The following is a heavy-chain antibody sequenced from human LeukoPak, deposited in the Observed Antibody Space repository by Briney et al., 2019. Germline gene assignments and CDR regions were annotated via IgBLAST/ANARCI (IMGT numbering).Heavy chain of an antibody. CDR2: ISSGSGYI. CDR1: GFTFSTYP. V-gene: IGHV3-21*01. CDR3: ARGYGDYGKYYFDS. J-gene: IGHJ4*02. Sequence: PGGSLRLSCAASGFTFSTYPMNWVRQAPGKGLEWVSSISSGSGYIYYADSVKGRFIISRDNAKNSLYLQMNSLRAEDTAVYYCARGYGDYGKYYFDSWGQGTLVTVSS. D-gene: IGHD4-17*01.